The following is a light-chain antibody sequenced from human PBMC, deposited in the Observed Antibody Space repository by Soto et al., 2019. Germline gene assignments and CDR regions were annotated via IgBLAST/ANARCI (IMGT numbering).Light chain of an antibody. J-gene: IGKJ4*01. CDR1: QSVSSSY. CDR2: GAS. CDR3: QQYGTSPPLT. Sequence: EIVLTQSPATLSLSPGERATLSCRAIQSVSSSYLAWYQQKPTQAPRLLIYGASSRATGIPDRFSGSGSATDFTLTITRLEPEDFAVYYCQQYGTSPPLTFGGGTKVDIK. V-gene: IGKV3-20*01.